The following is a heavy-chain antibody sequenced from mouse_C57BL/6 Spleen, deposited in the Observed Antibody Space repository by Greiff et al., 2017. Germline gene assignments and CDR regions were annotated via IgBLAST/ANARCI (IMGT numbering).Heavy chain of an antibody. CDR1: GFTFSSYA. D-gene: IGHD1-1*01. CDR2: FRDGGSYT. Sequence: EVPRVESGGGLVKPGGSLKLSCAASGFTFSSYAMSWVRQTPEKRLEWVATFRDGGSYTYYPDNVKGGFTYSRDNAKNNLYLQMNPLRSEATAMYFCAREYYGSTSYWYFDVWGTGTTVTVSS. V-gene: IGHV5-4*01. J-gene: IGHJ1*03. CDR3: AREYYGSTSYWYFDV.